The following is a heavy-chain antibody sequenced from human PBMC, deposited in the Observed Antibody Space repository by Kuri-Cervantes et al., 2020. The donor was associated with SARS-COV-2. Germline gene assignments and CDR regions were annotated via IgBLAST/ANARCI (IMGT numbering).Heavy chain of an antibody. CDR3: ASLLLWQQFAH. J-gene: IGHJ4*02. Sequence: SETLSLTCDVSGDSMNNGNWWTWVRQPPGKGLEWIGEIYHNGNTNYNPSLKSRVTISVDESKNQFSLKLNSVTAADTAVYYCASLLLWQQFAHWGQGTLVTVSS. CDR1: GDSMNNGNW. V-gene: IGHV4-4*02. CDR2: IYHNGNT. D-gene: IGHD5-24*01.